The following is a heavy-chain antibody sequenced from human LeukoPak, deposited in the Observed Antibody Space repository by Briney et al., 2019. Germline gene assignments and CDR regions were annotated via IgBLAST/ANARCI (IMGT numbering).Heavy chain of an antibody. Sequence: ASVKVSCKASGGTFSSYAIGWVRQAPGQGLEWMGGIIPIFGTANYAQKFQGRVTITADESTSTAYMELSSLRSEDTAVYYCAMRGYSYGYDYWGQGTLVTVSS. J-gene: IGHJ4*02. CDR2: IIPIFGTA. CDR1: GGTFSSYA. V-gene: IGHV1-69*13. CDR3: AMRGYSYGYDY. D-gene: IGHD5-18*01.